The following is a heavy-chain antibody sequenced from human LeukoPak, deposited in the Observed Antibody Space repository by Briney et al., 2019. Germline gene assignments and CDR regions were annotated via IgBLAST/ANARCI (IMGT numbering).Heavy chain of an antibody. Sequence: PGGSLRLSXAASGFTFSSYWMSWVRQAPGKGLEWVANIKQDGSEKYYVDSVKGRFTISRDNAKNSLYLQMNSLRAEDTAVYYCAGGSMTTVTTRIDYWGQGTLVTVSS. J-gene: IGHJ4*02. CDR1: GFTFSSYW. V-gene: IGHV3-7*01. CDR2: IKQDGSEK. D-gene: IGHD4-17*01. CDR3: AGGSMTTVTTRIDY.